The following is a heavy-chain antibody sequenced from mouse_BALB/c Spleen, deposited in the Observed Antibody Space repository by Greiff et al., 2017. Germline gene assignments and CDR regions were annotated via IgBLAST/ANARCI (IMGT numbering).Heavy chain of an antibody. V-gene: IGHV5-6*02. J-gene: IGHJ4*01. CDR3: ARQEYDAMDY. Sequence: DVMLVESGGDLVKPGGSLKLSCAASGFTFSSYGMSWVRQTPDKRLEWVATISSGGSYTYYPDSVKGRFTISRDNAKNTLYLQMSSLKSEDTAMYYCARQEYDAMDYWGQGTSVTVSS. CDR2: ISSGGSYT. CDR1: GFTFSSYG.